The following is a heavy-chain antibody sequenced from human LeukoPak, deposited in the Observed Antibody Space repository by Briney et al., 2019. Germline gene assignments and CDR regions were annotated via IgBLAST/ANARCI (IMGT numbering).Heavy chain of an antibody. Sequence: SETLSLTCAVYGGSFSGYYWSWIRQPPGKGLEWIGYIYYSGSTNYKPSLKSRVTISVDTSKNQFSLKLSSVTAADTAVYYCARAYYYTSGSHWFDPWGQGTLVTVSS. CDR3: ARAYYYTSGSHWFDP. V-gene: IGHV4-59*12. J-gene: IGHJ5*02. CDR2: IYYSGST. D-gene: IGHD3-10*01. CDR1: GGSFSGYY.